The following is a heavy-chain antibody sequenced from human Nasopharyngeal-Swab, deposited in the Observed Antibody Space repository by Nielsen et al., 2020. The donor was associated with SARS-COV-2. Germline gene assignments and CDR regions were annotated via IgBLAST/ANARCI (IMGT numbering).Heavy chain of an antibody. CDR2: ISSSSSYR. J-gene: IGHJ6*02. Sequence: GEALKNSWAASGFTFSSNSKNGNRQAPGKGPEWASSISSSSSYRYYADSVKGRFTISRDNAKNSLYLQMNSLRAEDTAVYYCARDPHVDTAMDPYYYYGMDVWGQGTTVTVSS. V-gene: IGHV3-21*01. CDR3: ARDPHVDTAMDPYYYYGMDV. D-gene: IGHD5-18*01. CDR1: GFTFSSNS.